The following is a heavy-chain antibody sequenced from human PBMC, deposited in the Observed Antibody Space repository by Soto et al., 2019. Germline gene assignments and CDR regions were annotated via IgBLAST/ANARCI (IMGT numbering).Heavy chain of an antibody. Sequence: QVQLVQSGDEVRKPGSSVKVSCKASGYIFVNYGIAWVRQAPGQGLEWMGWISPYSGNTHYASKIQGRITMTTDTTGSTTYMRLGSLTSTDTAVYYCAMVGNFVTPNPPDVWGQGTTVTVSS. CDR1: GYIFVNYG. CDR2: ISPYSGNT. J-gene: IGHJ6*02. D-gene: IGHD2-15*01. CDR3: AMVGNFVTPNPPDV. V-gene: IGHV1-18*01.